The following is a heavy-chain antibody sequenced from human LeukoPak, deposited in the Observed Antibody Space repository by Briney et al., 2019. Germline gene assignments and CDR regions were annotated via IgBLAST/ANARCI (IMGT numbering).Heavy chain of an antibody. D-gene: IGHD3-22*01. J-gene: IGHJ4*02. CDR1: GFTFSSYA. CDR2: ISGSGGST. CDR3: AKFGGEYYYDSSGYTDY. Sequence: GGSLRLSXAASGFTFSSYAMSWVRQAPGKGLEWVSAISGSGGSTYYADSVKGRFTISRDNSKNTLYLQMNSLRAEDTAVYYCAKFGGEYYYDSSGYTDYWGQGTLVTVSS. V-gene: IGHV3-23*01.